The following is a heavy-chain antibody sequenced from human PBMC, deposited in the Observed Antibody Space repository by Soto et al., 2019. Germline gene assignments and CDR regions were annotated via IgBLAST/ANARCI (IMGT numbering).Heavy chain of an antibody. V-gene: IGHV4-59*08. CDR3: ARHRSTVSLLDY. D-gene: IGHD2-2*01. CDR1: GVSISPYY. CDR2: IYSFGST. J-gene: IGHJ4*02. Sequence: SETLSLTCTVSGVSISPYYWIWIRQPPGKGLEWIGYIYSFGSTNYNASLESRVSMSVDASKNQVSLKLTSVTAADTAVYFCARHRSTVSLLDYWGLGTLVTVSS.